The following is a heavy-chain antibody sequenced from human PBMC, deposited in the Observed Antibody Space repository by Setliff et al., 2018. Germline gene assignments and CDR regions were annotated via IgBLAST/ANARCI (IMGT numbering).Heavy chain of an antibody. V-gene: IGHV3-30*02. CDR2: IRNDGSSQ. CDR1: GFTFSSSG. D-gene: IGHD3-10*01. J-gene: IGHJ4*02. CDR3: ARDKGVISLDY. Sequence: GGSLRLSCAASGFSAASGFTFSSSGMHWVRQAPGKGLEWVTFIRNDGSSQYYADSVQGRFTVSRDNSRNTLYLDMNSLRGEDTAVYYCARDKGVISLDYWGQGTLVTVSS.